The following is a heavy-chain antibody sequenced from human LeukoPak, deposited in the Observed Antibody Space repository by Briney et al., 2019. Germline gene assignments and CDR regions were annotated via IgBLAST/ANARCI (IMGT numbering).Heavy chain of an antibody. D-gene: IGHD5-18*01. CDR3: ARVYSYAYGYYYYYYMDV. Sequence: GESLKISCKGSGYSFTTYWIGWVRQMPGKSLEWMGIIYPDDSNTTYSPSFQGQVTISADKSISTAYLQWSSLKASDTAMYYCARVYSYAYGYYYYYYMDVWGKGTTVTVSS. V-gene: IGHV5-51*01. J-gene: IGHJ6*03. CDR1: GYSFTTYW. CDR2: IYPDDSNT.